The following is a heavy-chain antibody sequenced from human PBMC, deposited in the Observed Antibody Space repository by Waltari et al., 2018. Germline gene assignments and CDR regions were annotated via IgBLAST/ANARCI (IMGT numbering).Heavy chain of an antibody. V-gene: IGHV1-18*01. Sequence: QVQLVQSGAEVKKPGASVKVSCTASGYTFTSYGISWVRQPPGQGLEWMGRISAYNGNTNYAQKLRGRVTMTPDTSTSTAYMELRSLRSDDTAVYYGARDLASHSCGAGIVARYWCQGTLGTVSA. CDR2: ISAYNGNT. CDR1: GYTFTSYG. D-gene: IGHD3-16*02. J-gene: IGHJ4*02. CDR3: ARDLASHSCGAGIVARY.